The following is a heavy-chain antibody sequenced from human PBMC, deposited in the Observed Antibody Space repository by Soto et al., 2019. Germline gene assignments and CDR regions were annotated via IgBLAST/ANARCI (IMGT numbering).Heavy chain of an antibody. CDR2: ISTTSTYI. CDR3: TRDYVMDV. CDR1: GFTFSVDS. J-gene: IGHJ6*02. Sequence: PGGSLRLSCAASGFTFSVDSMNWVRQAPGKGLEWVSSISTTSTYIYYADSVKGRFTVSRDNANNSLHLQMNSLRAEDTAVYYCTRDYVMDVWGQGTTVTVYS. V-gene: IGHV3-21*01.